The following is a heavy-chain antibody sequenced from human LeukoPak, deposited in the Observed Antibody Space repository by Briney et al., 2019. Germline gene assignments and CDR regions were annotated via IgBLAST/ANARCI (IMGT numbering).Heavy chain of an antibody. CDR2: MSYDGSNK. J-gene: IGHJ5*02. CDR3: ARDTGADYYDILTGYLGSNWFDP. V-gene: IGHV3-30*04. Sequence: VGSLRLSCAASGFTFSSYAMHWVRQAPGKGLEWVAVMSYDGSNKYYADSVKGRFTISRDNSKNTLYLQMNSLRAEDTAVYYCARDTGADYYDILTGYLGSNWFDPWGQGTLVTVSS. D-gene: IGHD3-9*01. CDR1: GFTFSSYA.